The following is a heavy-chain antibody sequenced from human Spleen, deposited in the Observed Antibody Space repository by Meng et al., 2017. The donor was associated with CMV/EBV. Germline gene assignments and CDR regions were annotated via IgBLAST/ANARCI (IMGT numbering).Heavy chain of an antibody. CDR2: INHRGST. CDR1: SFSGYY. Sequence: SFSGYYWSCVGQPPGKGLEWIGEINHRGSTNYNPSLKSRVTISVDTSKNQFSLKLSSVTAADTAVYYCARSRYCSSTSCYISWFDPWGQGTLVTVSS. CDR3: ARSRYCSSTSCYISWFDP. D-gene: IGHD2-2*02. V-gene: IGHV4-34*01. J-gene: IGHJ5*02.